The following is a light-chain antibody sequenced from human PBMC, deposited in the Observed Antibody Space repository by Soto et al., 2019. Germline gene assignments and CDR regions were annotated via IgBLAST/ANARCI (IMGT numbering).Light chain of an antibody. J-gene: IGKJ4*01. CDR1: QTVSNTD. V-gene: IGKV3-20*01. CDR3: QQYGALPPT. CDR2: CAS. Sequence: EIVLTQFPGALSLSPGERVTLSCRASQTVSNTDLAWYQQKSGQAPKFLIYCASNRATGIPDRFNGSGSGKDLTLTISRLEPEDFEVYYCQQYGALPPTFGGGTKVEIK.